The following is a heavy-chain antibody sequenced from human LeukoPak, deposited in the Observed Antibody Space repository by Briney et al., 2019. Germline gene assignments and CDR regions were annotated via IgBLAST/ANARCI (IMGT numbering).Heavy chain of an antibody. J-gene: IGHJ4*02. Sequence: GGSLRLSCAASGFPFSSHVLSWVRQAPGKGLEWIAYINHNGEAIYYPDFVKGRFIISRDNARNSLFLQMNDLRDEDTAVYYCARDYDWAFDFWGQGTRVTVSS. V-gene: IGHV3-48*02. D-gene: IGHD3-9*01. CDR1: GFPFSSHV. CDR3: ARDYDWAFDF. CDR2: INHNGEAI.